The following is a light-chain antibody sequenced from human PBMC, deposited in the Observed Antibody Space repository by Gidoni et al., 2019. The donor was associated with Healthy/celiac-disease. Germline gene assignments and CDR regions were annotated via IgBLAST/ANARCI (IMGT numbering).Light chain of an antibody. V-gene: IGKV3-15*01. CDR2: GAS. J-gene: IGKJ4*01. CDR3: QQYNNWLRT. Sequence: EIVMTQFPATLSVPPGERATLSCRASQSVSSNLAWYQQKPGQAPRLLIYGASTRATGIPARFSGSGSGTEFTLTISSLQSEDFAVYYCQQYNNWLRTFGGGTKVEIK. CDR1: QSVSSN.